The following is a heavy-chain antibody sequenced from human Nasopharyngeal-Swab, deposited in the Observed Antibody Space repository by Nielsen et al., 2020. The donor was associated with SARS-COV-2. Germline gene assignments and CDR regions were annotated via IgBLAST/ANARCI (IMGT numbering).Heavy chain of an antibody. CDR2: ISAYTGNT. V-gene: IGHV1-18*01. CDR3: ARGVRDSSGFYLDYFDY. Sequence: ASVKVSCKTSGYTFTNYGVNWVRQAPGQGLEWMGWISAYTGNTEFAQKFQGRVTMTTDTSTSTAYMELRSLRSDDTAVYYCARGVRDSSGFYLDYFDYWGQGTLVTVSS. CDR1: GYTFTNYG. J-gene: IGHJ4*02. D-gene: IGHD3-22*01.